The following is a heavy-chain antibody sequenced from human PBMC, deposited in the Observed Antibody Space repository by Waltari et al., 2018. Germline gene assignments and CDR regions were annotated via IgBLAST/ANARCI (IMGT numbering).Heavy chain of an antibody. V-gene: IGHV4-31*11. CDR3: ARGMLGATTSGYYYHGLDV. D-gene: IGHD1-26*01. J-gene: IGHJ6*02. Sequence: QVQLQESGPGLVKHSQTLSLTCAVSGDYISSGGYYWSWIRQHPGNGLEWIGSILHSGSTYDNPSLRSRMTISADTSKSLFSLRLTSVTAADTAVYDCARGMLGATTSGYYYHGLDVWCQGTTVTVSS. CDR1: GDYISSGGYY. CDR2: ILHSGST.